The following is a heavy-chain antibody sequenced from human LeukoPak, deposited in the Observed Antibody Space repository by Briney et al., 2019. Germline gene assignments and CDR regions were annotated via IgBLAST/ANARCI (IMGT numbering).Heavy chain of an antibody. CDR2: INHSGST. CDR3: ARKNITMIKGTLFDY. D-gene: IGHD3-22*01. Sequence: SETLSPTCAVYGGAFSGYYWSWIRQPRGKGVEWIGEINHSGSTDYNPSLKSRVTMSVDTSKNQFSLRLSSVTAADTAVYYCARKNITMIKGTLFDYWGQGILVTVSS. CDR1: GGAFSGYY. V-gene: IGHV4-34*01. J-gene: IGHJ4*02.